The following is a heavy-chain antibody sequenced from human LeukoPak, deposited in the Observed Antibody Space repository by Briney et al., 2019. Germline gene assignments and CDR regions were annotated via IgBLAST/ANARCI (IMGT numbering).Heavy chain of an antibody. D-gene: IGHD1-26*01. Sequence: GGSLRLSCAASGFTFSSYAMHWVHQAPGKGLEWVAVISYDGSNKYYADSVKGRFTISRDNSKNTLYLQMNSLRAEDTAVYYCAKPNSGSYSPFDYWGQGTLVTVSS. CDR1: GFTFSSYA. V-gene: IGHV3-30-3*02. CDR3: AKPNSGSYSPFDY. J-gene: IGHJ4*02. CDR2: ISYDGSNK.